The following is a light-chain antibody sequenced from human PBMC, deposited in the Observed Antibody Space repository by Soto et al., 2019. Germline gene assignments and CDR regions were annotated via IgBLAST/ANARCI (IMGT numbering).Light chain of an antibody. Sequence: QSVLTQPPSVSAAPGQKVTISCSGSSSNIGNNYVSWYQQLPGTAPKLLIYDNYERPSGIPDRFSGSMSGTSATLGITGLQTGDEADYYCGAWDSSLSAVVFGGGTKVTVL. V-gene: IGLV1-51*01. CDR2: DNY. J-gene: IGLJ3*02. CDR3: GAWDSSLSAVV. CDR1: SSNIGNNY.